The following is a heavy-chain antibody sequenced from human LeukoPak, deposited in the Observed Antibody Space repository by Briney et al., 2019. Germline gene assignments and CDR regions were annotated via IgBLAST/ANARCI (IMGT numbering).Heavy chain of an antibody. J-gene: IGHJ3*02. V-gene: IGHV3-11*04. CDR1: GFTFSDYY. Sequence: PGGSLRLSCAASGFTFSDYYMSWIRQAPGKGLEWLSYISSSGSTIYYADSVKGRFTISRDNAKKSQYMQMNSLRAEDTAVYYCARPRYCSSNSCYEDAFDIWGHGTMVTVSS. CDR3: ARPRYCSSNSCYEDAFDI. D-gene: IGHD2-2*01. CDR2: ISSSGSTI.